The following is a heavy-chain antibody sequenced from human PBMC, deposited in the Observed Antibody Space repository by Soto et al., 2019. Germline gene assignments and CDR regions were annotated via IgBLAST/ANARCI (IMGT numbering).Heavy chain of an antibody. D-gene: IGHD3-10*01. CDR3: ASFRPSYGSGSYYNPTMFDY. J-gene: IGHJ4*02. CDR2: IYYSGST. V-gene: IGHV4-59*08. CDR1: GGSISSYY. Sequence: SETLSLTCTVSGGSISSYYWSWIRQPPGKGLEWIGYIYYSGSTNYNPSLKSRVTISVDTPKNQFSLWLSSVTAADTAVYYCASFRPSYGSGSYYNPTMFDYWGQGTLVTVSS.